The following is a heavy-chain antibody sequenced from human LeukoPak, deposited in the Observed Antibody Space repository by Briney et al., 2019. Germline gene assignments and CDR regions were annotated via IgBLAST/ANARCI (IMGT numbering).Heavy chain of an antibody. D-gene: IGHD2-15*01. V-gene: IGHV4-39*01. CDR1: GGSFSSYY. CDR3: ARGRLAADY. CDR2: IYYSGST. J-gene: IGHJ4*02. Sequence: PSETLSLTCAVYGGSFSSYYWGWIRQPPGKGLEWIGSIYYSGSTYYNPSLKSRVTISVDTSKNQFSLKLSSVTAADTAVYYCARGRLAADYWGQGTLVTVSS.